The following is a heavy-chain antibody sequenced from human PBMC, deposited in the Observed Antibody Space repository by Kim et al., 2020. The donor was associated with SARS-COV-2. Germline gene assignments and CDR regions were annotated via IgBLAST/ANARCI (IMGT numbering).Heavy chain of an antibody. V-gene: IGHV3-7*01. CDR2: IKEDGSEK. CDR3: ARARYFEY. CDR1: GFTFSLHW. Sequence: GGSLRLSCAASGFTFSLHWMSWVRQAPGKGLEWVANIKEDGSEKHYVDSVKGRFIISRDNAKKSLYLEMNRLRVGDTAIYYCARARYFEYWGQGTPVSVS. J-gene: IGHJ4*02.